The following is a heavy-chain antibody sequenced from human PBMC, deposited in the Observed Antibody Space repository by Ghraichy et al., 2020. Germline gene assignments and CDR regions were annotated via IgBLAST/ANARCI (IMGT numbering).Heavy chain of an antibody. CDR3: ARFRDGYNRNYYYYGMDV. D-gene: IGHD5-24*01. J-gene: IGHJ6*02. CDR1: GFTFSSYS. V-gene: IGHV3-21*01. CDR2: ISSSSSYI. Sequence: LSLTCAASGFTFSSYSMNWVRQAPGKGLEWVSSISSSSSYIYYADSVKGRFTISRDNAKNSLYLQMNSLRAEDTAVYYCARFRDGYNRNYYYYGMDVWGQGTTVTVSS.